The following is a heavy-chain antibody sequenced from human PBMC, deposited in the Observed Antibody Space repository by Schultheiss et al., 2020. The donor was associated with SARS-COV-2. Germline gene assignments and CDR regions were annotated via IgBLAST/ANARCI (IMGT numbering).Heavy chain of an antibody. CDR1: GGSFSGYY. CDR3: ARLGIAARPQADY. CDR2: IHTSGST. V-gene: IGHV4-59*10. D-gene: IGHD6-6*01. J-gene: IGHJ4*02. Sequence: GSLRLSCAVYGGSFSGYYWSWIRQPAGKGLEWIGRIHTSGSTNYNPSLKSRVTMSVDTSKNQFSLKLSSVTAADTAVYYCARLGIAARPQADYWGQGTLVTVSS.